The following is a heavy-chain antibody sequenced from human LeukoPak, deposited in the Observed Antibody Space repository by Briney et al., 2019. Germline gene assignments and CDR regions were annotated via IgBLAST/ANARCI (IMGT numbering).Heavy chain of an antibody. D-gene: IGHD5-18*01. J-gene: IGHJ4*02. CDR3: AKGYGYSYGYPFDY. V-gene: IGHV3-23*01. CDR2: ISGSGGST. CDR1: GFTFSSYA. Sequence: GGSLRLSCAASGFTFSSYAMTWVRQAPGKGLEWVSTISGSGGSTYYADSVKGRFTISRDNSKNTLYLQMNSLRAEDTAVYYCAKGYGYSYGYPFDYWGQGTLVTVSS.